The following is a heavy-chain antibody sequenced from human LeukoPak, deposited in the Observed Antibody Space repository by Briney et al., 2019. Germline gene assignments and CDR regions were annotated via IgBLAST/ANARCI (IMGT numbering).Heavy chain of an antibody. Sequence: GGSLRLSCAPPVFTFRRYAMSWVRQAPGEGLEWVSDICGSGGGTYYADSVKGRFTISRDNSKNTLYLQMNSLRAEDTAVYYCAKGLGLTFWYFDYWGQGTLVTVSS. V-gene: IGHV3-23*01. J-gene: IGHJ4*02. CDR2: ICGSGGGT. CDR1: VFTFRRYA. D-gene: IGHD7-27*01. CDR3: AKGLGLTFWYFDY.